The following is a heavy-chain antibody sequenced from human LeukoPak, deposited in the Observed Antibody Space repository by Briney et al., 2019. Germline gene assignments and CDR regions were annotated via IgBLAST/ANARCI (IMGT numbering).Heavy chain of an antibody. J-gene: IGHJ3*02. CDR3: ARIVAGGAFDI. D-gene: IGHD1-26*01. Sequence: GGSLRLSCAASGFTVSSNYMTWVRQAPGKGLEWVSVIYSGGSTYYADSVKGRFTISRDNSKNTLYLQMNSLRAEDTAVYYWARIVAGGAFDIWGQGTMVTVSS. V-gene: IGHV3-66*01. CDR1: GFTVSSNY. CDR2: IYSGGST.